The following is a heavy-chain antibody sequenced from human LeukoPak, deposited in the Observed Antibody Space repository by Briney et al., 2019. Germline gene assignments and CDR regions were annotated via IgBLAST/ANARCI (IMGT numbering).Heavy chain of an antibody. D-gene: IGHD6-19*01. CDR2: ISGSGVST. J-gene: IGHJ4*02. Sequence: PGGSLILSCAASGFTFSSYAMAWVRQAPGKGLEWVSGISGSGVSTFYADSVKGRFIISRDNAKKSLDLQMNSLRAEDTAFYYCAKVRGTYSSGYFFDYWGQGDPFTVSS. CDR1: GFTFSSYA. V-gene: IGHV3-23*01. CDR3: AKVRGTYSSGYFFDY.